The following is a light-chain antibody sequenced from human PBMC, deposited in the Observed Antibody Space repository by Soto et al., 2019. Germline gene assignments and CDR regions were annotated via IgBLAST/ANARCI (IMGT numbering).Light chain of an antibody. Sequence: QSALTQPASVSGSPGQSITISCTGTSRDVGGYNYISWYQQHPGKTPRLIIYNFNNRPSGVSNRFSGSKSGNTASLTISGLQAEDEADYYCSSYRTGSVIFGGETKLTVL. CDR2: NFN. J-gene: IGLJ2*01. V-gene: IGLV2-14*03. CDR3: SSYRTGSVI. CDR1: SRDVGGYNY.